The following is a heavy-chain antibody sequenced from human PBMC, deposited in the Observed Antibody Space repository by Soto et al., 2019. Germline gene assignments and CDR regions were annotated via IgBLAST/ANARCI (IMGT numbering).Heavy chain of an antibody. D-gene: IGHD3-3*01. J-gene: IGHJ5*02. Sequence: SETLSLTCAVYGGSFSGYYWSWIRQPPGKGLEWIGEINHSGSTNYNPSLKSRVTISVDTSKNQFSLKLSSVTAADTAVYYCARVSPHYDFWSGYYYLWGGWFDPWGQGTLVTVS. CDR2: INHSGST. CDR3: ARVSPHYDFWSGYYYLWGGWFDP. V-gene: IGHV4-34*01. CDR1: GGSFSGYY.